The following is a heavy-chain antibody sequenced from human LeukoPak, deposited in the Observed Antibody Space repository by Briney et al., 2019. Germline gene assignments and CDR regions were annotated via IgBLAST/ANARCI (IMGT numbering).Heavy chain of an antibody. J-gene: IGHJ4*02. V-gene: IGHV4-34*01. Sequence: SETLSLTCAVYGGSFSGYYWSWIRQPPGKGLEWIGEINHSGSTNYNPSLKSRVTISVDTSKNQFSLKLSSVTAADTAVYYCARDCGGDCHHGDYWGQGTLVTVSS. CDR1: GGSFSGYY. D-gene: IGHD2-21*02. CDR2: INHSGST. CDR3: ARDCGGDCHHGDY.